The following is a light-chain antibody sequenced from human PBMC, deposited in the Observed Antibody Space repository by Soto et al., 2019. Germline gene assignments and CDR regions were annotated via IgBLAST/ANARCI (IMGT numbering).Light chain of an antibody. CDR2: GAS. V-gene: IGKV3-20*01. Sequence: EIVLTQSPGTLSLSPGERATLSCGASQSVSSNYLAWYQQKPGRAPRLLIYGASSRATGIPDRFSGSGSGTDFSLTISRLEPEDFAVYYCQQYNNWPPYTFGQGTKLEIK. J-gene: IGKJ2*01. CDR3: QQYNNWPPYT. CDR1: QSVSSNY.